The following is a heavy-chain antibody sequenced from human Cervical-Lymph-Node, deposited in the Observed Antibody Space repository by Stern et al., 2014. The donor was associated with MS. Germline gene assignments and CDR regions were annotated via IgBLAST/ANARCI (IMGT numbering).Heavy chain of an antibody. V-gene: IGHV2-5*02. CDR3: AHLFRSWLWELGGFDY. D-gene: IGHD3-10*01. Sequence: SGPTLVKPTQTLTLTCTFSGFSLSTSGVGVGWIRQPPGKALEWLALIYWDDDKRYSPSLKSRLTITKDTSKNQVVLTMTNMDPVDTATYYCAHLFRSWLWELGGFDYWGQGTLVTVSS. J-gene: IGHJ4*02. CDR1: GFSLSTSGVG. CDR2: IYWDDDK.